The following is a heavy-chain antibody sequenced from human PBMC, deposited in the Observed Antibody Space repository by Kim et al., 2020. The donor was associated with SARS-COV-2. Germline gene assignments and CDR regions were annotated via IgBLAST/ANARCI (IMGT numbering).Heavy chain of an antibody. CDR1: GFTFSNYA. V-gene: IGHV3-23*01. CDR3: ATNCGGDCSSRAYDY. J-gene: IGHJ4*02. Sequence: GGSLRLSCAASGFTFSNYAMTWVRQAPGKGLEWVSAISGSGGSIYYADSVKGRFTISRDNSKTTLYLQMNSLRAEDTAVYYCATNCGGDCSSRAYDYWGQGALVTVSS. CDR2: ISGSGGSI. D-gene: IGHD2-21*02.